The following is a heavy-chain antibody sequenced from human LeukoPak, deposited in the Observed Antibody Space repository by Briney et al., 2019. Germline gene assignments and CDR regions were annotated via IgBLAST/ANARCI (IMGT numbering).Heavy chain of an antibody. CDR1: GYTFTNYD. CDR2: MNPNSGNT. CDR3: ARAPVVAGPYFFDY. V-gene: IGHV1-8*03. Sequence: GASVKVSCKASGYTFTNYDINWVRQATGQGLEWLGWMNPNSGNTGYAQKFQGRVTITMDASISTAYMQLSSLTSEDTAVYYCARAPVVAGPYFFDYWGQGTLVIVSS. J-gene: IGHJ4*02. D-gene: IGHD2-15*01.